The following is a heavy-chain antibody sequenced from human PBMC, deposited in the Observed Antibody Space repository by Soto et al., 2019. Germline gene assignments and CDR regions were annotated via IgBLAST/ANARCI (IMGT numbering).Heavy chain of an antibody. CDR2: IYWDDDT. D-gene: IGHD2-2*01. CDR3: AHAYGGTSWPNDAFDV. CDR1: GFSLSADGVA. V-gene: IGHV2-5*02. J-gene: IGHJ3*01. Sequence: ITLKESGPTLVKPTQSLTLTCTFSGFSLSADGVAVGWIRQPPGKALEWLALIYWDDDTRYRPSLKSRLTITKDNSKNHVVLTMINLDPVDTATYYCAHAYGGTSWPNDAFDVWGQGTVVTVSS.